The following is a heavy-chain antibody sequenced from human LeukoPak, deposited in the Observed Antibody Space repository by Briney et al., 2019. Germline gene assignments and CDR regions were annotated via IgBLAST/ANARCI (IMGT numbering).Heavy chain of an antibody. CDR2: ISAYNGNT. CDR3: ARGATYYYDSSGYYQCDY. J-gene: IGHJ4*02. CDR1: GYTFTSYG. D-gene: IGHD3-22*01. V-gene: IGHV1-18*01. Sequence: ASVTVSCKASGYTFTSYGISWVRQAPGQGLEWMGWISAYNGNTNYAQKLQGRVTMTTDTSTSTAYIELRSLRSDDTAVYYCARGATYYYDSSGYYQCDYWGQGTLVTVSS.